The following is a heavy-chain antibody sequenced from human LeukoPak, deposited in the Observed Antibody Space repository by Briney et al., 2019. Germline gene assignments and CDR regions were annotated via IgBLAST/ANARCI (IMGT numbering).Heavy chain of an antibody. CDR3: SREFPPNRRPWDAFDI. J-gene: IGHJ3*02. Sequence: GGTLRLSCAASGFTSSSYWMSSVRQSPGTGLKGLANIQQDGIEKYYVDSVKGRFNISRAKAKKSLYFQMNRLRAEDTAGFYFSREFPPNRRPWDAFDIWGQGTMVTVSS. V-gene: IGHV3-7*01. CDR1: GFTSSSYW. D-gene: IGHD2-8*01. CDR2: IQQDGIEK.